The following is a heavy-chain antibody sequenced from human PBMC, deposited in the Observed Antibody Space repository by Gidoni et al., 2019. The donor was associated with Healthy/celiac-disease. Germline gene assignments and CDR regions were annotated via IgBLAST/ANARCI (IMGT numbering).Heavy chain of an antibody. Sequence: QVQLQESGPGLVTPSETLSLTCTVSGGSISSYYWSWIRQPPGKGLEWIGYIYYSGSTNYNPSLKSRVTISVDTSKNQFSLKLSSVTAADTAVYYCARGGLWFGESPTWGQGTLVTVSS. V-gene: IGHV4-59*01. D-gene: IGHD3-10*01. CDR1: GGSISSYY. CDR3: ARGGLWFGESPT. J-gene: IGHJ4*02. CDR2: IYYSGST.